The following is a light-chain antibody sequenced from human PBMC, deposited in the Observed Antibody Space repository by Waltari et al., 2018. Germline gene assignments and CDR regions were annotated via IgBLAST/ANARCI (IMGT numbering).Light chain of an antibody. Sequence: SYELTQPPSVSVSPGQTASIPCSGDILGNQYASWYQQKPGQSPLLVIYQDTNRPSGIPERFSGSKSGNAATLTISGTQAMDEADYYCQALGTGAWVFGGGTKLTVL. J-gene: IGLJ3*02. CDR2: QDT. V-gene: IGLV3-1*01. CDR3: QALGTGAWV. CDR1: ILGNQY.